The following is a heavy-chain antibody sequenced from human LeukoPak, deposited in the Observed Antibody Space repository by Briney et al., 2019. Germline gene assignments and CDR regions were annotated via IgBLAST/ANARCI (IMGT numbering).Heavy chain of an antibody. V-gene: IGHV4-30-4*08. CDR3: ARTSLQYYFDY. D-gene: IGHD4-11*01. Sequence: SQTLSLTCTVSDGSISSGDYYWSWIRQPPGKGLEWIGYIYYSGSTYYNPSLKGRVTISVDTSKNQFSLKLSSVTAADTAVYYCARTSLQYYFDYWGQGTLVTVSS. CDR1: DGSISSGDYY. J-gene: IGHJ4*02. CDR2: IYYSGST.